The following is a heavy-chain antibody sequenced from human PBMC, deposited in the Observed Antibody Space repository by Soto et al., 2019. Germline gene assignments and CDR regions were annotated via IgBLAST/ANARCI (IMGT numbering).Heavy chain of an antibody. D-gene: IGHD6-13*01. CDR2: IIPIFGTA. J-gene: IGHJ6*02. V-gene: IGHV1-69*06. Sequence: ASVKVSCKASGGTFSSYAISWVRQAPGQGLEWMGGIIPIFGTANYAQKFQGRVTITADKSTSTAYMELSSLRSEDTAVYYCASRIAAAGTGFFYYYGMDVWGQGTTVTVSS. CDR3: ASRIAAAGTGFFYYYGMDV. CDR1: GGTFSSYA.